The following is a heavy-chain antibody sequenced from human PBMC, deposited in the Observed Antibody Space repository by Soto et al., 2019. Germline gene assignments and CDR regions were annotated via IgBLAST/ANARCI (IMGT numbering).Heavy chain of an antibody. D-gene: IGHD4-17*01. J-gene: IGHJ4*02. V-gene: IGHV4-31*03. CDR3: ASLNYGDYHQPGTEFDY. Sequence: PSETLSLTCTVSGGSISSGGYYWSWIRQHPGKGLEWIGYIYYSGSTYYNPSLKSRVTISVDTSKNQFSLKLSSVTAADTAVYYCASLNYGDYHQPGTEFDYWGQGTLVTVSS. CDR2: IYYSGST. CDR1: GGSISSGGYY.